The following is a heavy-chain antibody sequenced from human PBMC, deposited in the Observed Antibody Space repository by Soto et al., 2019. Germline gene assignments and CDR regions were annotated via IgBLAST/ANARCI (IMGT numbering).Heavy chain of an antibody. V-gene: IGHV3-30-3*01. CDR3: ARHRVYSSSWVDY. Sequence: QVQLVESGGGVVQPGRSLRLSCAASGFTFSSYAMHWVRQAPGKGLEWVAVISYDGSNKYYADSVKGRFTISRDNSKNTLYLQMNSVTAEDTAVYYCARHRVYSSSWVDYWRQGTLVTVSS. CDR1: GFTFSSYA. J-gene: IGHJ4*02. CDR2: ISYDGSNK. D-gene: IGHD6-13*01.